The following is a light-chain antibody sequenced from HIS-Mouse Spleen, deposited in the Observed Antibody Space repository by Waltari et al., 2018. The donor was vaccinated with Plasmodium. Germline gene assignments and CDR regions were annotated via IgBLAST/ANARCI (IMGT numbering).Light chain of an antibody. Sequence: DIQMTQSPSSLSASVGDRVTITCRASQSISSYLNWYQQKPGKAPKLLIYAASSLQSVVPSRFSGSGSGTDFTLTISSLQPEEFATYYCQQSYSTPPTFGGGTKVEIK. J-gene: IGKJ4*01. CDR2: AAS. CDR1: QSISSY. CDR3: QQSYSTPPT. V-gene: IGKV1-39*01.